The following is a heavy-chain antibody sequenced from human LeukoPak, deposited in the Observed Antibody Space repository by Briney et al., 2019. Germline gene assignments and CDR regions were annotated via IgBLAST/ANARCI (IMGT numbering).Heavy chain of an antibody. CDR1: GGSISSSSYY. J-gene: IGHJ4*02. Sequence: SETLSLTCTVSGGSISSSSYYWGWIRQTPGKGLEWIGSILYTGSTFYNPSLKSRVSVSVDTSKNKFSLKLTSVTAADTAVYFCVRDGGNWDVDYWGQGTLVTVSS. D-gene: IGHD3-16*01. CDR3: VRDGGNWDVDY. V-gene: IGHV4-39*07. CDR2: ILYTGST.